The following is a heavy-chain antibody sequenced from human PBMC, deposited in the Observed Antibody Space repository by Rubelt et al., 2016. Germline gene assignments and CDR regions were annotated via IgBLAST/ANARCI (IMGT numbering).Heavy chain of an antibody. V-gene: IGHV4-34*02. J-gene: IGHJ4*02. CDR3: AGGVGFATNPYYRGPFDS. CDR2: VTHSGDA. D-gene: IGHD1-26*01. Sequence: QAQLQQWGAGLLSPSDTLSLTCAVFTGSFNGYRWSWIRQKSDEGLEWIGEVTHSGDANYNPSLRDRVSISAGSSKNQSSLRLTSLTAADTGLYFCAGGVGFATNPYYRGPFDSWGLGTQVTVSS. CDR1: TGSFNGYR.